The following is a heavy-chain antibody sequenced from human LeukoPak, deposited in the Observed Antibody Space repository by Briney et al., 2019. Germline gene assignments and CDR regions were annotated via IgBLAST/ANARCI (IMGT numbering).Heavy chain of an antibody. CDR1: GGSISSGDYY. D-gene: IGHD1-26*01. CDR2: IYYSGST. J-gene: IGHJ3*02. V-gene: IGHV4-30-4*01. CDR3: ARLSGEDSGSYDGGVPYAFDI. Sequence: SQTLSLTCTVSGGSISSGDYYWSWIRQPPGKGLEWIGYIYYSGSTYYNPSLKSRVTISVDTSKNQFSLKLSSVTAADTAVYYCARLSGEDSGSYDGGVPYAFDIWGQGTMVTVSS.